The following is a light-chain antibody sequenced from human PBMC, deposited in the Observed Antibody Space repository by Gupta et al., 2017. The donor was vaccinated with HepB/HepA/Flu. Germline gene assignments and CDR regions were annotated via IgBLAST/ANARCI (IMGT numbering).Light chain of an antibody. CDR1: QNVYNN. CDR3: QQDKNWPGT. CDR2: GAS. Sequence: EIVMTQSPGTLSMSPGERATLSCWASQNVYNNLAWYQQKPGQAPRLLIYGASTRATGIPARFSGSGSGTEFTLTITSLQPEDFAVYFCQQDKNWPGTFGQGTKVEIK. V-gene: IGKV3-15*01. J-gene: IGKJ1*01.